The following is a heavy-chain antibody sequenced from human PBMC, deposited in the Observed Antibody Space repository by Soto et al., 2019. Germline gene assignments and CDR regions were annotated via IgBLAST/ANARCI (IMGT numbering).Heavy chain of an antibody. J-gene: IGHJ4*02. CDR3: ARVPMGGDYYFDS. Sequence: QVQLVESGGGLVKPGGSLRLSCAASGFTFSDYYMSWIRQAPGKGLEWVSYISSTSGYTNYADSVKGRFTISRDNAKNSLYLQMNSLRVEDTAVYYCARVPMGGDYYFDSWGQGTLVTVSS. V-gene: IGHV3-11*05. D-gene: IGHD2-21*02. CDR1: GFTFSDYY. CDR2: ISSTSGYT.